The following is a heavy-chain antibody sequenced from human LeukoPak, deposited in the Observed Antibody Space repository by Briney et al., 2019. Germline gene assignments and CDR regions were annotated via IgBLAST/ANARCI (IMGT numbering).Heavy chain of an antibody. J-gene: IGHJ4*02. D-gene: IGHD3-10*01. CDR2: VYYTGST. CDR3: ARLARGIYDYFDY. V-gene: IGHV4-39*07. CDR1: GGSISSNSYY. Sequence: PSETLSLTCTVSGGSISSNSYYWGWIRQPPGKGLEWVGTVYYTGSTYYNPSLKSRVTISVDTSKKQFSLKLSSVTAADTAVYYCARLARGIYDYFDYWGQGTLVTVSS.